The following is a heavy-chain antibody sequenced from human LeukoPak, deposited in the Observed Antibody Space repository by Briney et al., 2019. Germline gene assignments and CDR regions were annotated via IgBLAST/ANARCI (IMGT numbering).Heavy chain of an antibody. CDR2: MNPNSGNT. V-gene: IGHV1-8*01. J-gene: IGHJ6*02. D-gene: IGHD6-19*01. CDR3: ARTPGQQWLVPPRYGMDV. CDR1: GYTFTSYD. Sequence: ASVKVSCKACGYTFTSYDINWVRQATGQGLEWMGWMNPNSGNTGYAQKFQGRVTMTRNTSISTAYMELSSLRSEDTAVYYCARTPGQQWLVPPRYGMDVWGQGTTVTVSS.